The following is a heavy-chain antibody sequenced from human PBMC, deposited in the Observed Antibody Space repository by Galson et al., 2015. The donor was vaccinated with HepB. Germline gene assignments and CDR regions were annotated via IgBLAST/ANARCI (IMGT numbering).Heavy chain of an antibody. CDR2: IYYSGST. Sequence: SETLSLTCTVSGGSISSYYWSWIRQPPGKGLERIGYIYYSGSTNYNPSLKGRVTISVDTSKNQFSLKLSSVTAADTAVYYCARDRRSVGSRRFDLWGRGTLVTVSS. CDR1: GGSISSYY. J-gene: IGHJ2*01. D-gene: IGHD1-26*01. V-gene: IGHV4-59*01. CDR3: ARDRRSVGSRRFDL.